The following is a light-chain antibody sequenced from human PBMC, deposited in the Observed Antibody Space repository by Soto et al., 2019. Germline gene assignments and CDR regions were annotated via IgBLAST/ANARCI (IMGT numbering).Light chain of an antibody. J-gene: IGLJ3*02. CDR2: KSN. V-gene: IGLV1-44*01. Sequence: QSVLTQPPSASATPGQRVTISCSGSSSNIGSNTVNWYQQLPGTAPKLLIYKSNQRPSGVPHRFSGSKSGTSASLAISGLQSEDEADYYCAAWDDSLNGRVFGGGTTLTVL. CDR1: SSNIGSNT. CDR3: AAWDDSLNGRV.